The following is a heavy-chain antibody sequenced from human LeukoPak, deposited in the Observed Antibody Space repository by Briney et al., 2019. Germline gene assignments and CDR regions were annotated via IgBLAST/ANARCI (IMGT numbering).Heavy chain of an antibody. V-gene: IGHV4-39*01. D-gene: IGHD6-13*01. Sequence: PSETLSLTCTVSGGSISSSSYYWGWIRQPPGKGLEWIGSIYYSGSTYYNPSLKSRVTISVDTSKNQFSLKLSSVTAADTAVYHCARHWMGSSWLGHWFDPWGQGTLVTVSS. CDR2: IYYSGST. CDR3: ARHWMGSSWLGHWFDP. CDR1: GGSISSSSYY. J-gene: IGHJ5*02.